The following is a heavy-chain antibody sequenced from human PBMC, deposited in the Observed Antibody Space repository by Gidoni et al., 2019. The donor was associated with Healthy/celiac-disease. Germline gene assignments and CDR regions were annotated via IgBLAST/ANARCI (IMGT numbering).Heavy chain of an antibody. J-gene: IGHJ4*02. D-gene: IGHD3-3*01. Sequence: GRFTISRDNSKNTLYLQMNSLRAEDTAVYYCARSGYDFWSGYYNFDYWGQGTLVTVSS. V-gene: IGHV3-30*01. CDR3: ARSGYDFWSGYYNFDY.